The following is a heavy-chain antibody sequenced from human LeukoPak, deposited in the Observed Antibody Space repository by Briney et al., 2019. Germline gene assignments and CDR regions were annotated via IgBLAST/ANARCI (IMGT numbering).Heavy chain of an antibody. V-gene: IGHV3-74*01. CDR1: GFSLSGYW. CDR3: TRVQAGRSGLMDV. D-gene: IGHD2-8*02. Sequence: GGSLRLSCAASGFSLSGYWMHGVRQAPGKGLVWVSRISSEGSGTTYADSVKGRFTISRDNSKNTLYLQMNSLRDEDAAVYHCTRVQAGRSGLMDVWGRGTTVTVSS. CDR2: ISSEGSGT. J-gene: IGHJ6*02.